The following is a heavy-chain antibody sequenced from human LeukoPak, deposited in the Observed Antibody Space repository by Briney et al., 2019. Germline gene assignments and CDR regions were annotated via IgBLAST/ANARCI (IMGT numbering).Heavy chain of an antibody. CDR3: CTRRGLHLFPGAFDI. V-gene: IGHV3-23*01. CDR1: GFTFSGSA. D-gene: IGHD2-21*01. Sequence: GGSLKLSCAASGFTFSGSAMHWVRQASGKGLEWVSAISGSGGSTYYADSVKGRFTISRDNSKNTLYLHMNSLRAEDTAVYYCCTRRGLHLFPGAFDIWGQGTMVTVSS. CDR2: ISGSGGST. J-gene: IGHJ3*02.